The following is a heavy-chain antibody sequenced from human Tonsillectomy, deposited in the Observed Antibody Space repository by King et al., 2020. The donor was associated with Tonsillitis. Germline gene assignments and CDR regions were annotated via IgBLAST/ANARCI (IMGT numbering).Heavy chain of an antibody. CDR2: ISYDGSNK. Sequence: VQLVESGGGVVQPGRSLRLSCAASGFTFSSYAMHWVRQAPGKGLEWVAVISYDGSNKYYADSVKGRFTISRDNSKNTLYLQMNSLRAEDTAVYYCVLVSSNGCAPVLDAFDIWGEGTMVSVSP. CDR1: GFTFSSYA. D-gene: IGHD4-11*01. J-gene: IGHJ3*02. CDR3: VLVSSNGCAPVLDAFDI. V-gene: IGHV3-30-3*01.